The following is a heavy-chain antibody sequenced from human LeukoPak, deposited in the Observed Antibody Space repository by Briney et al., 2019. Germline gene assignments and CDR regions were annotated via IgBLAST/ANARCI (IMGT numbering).Heavy chain of an antibody. CDR2: SRPSGNS. CDR1: GGSNTSYY. V-gene: IGHV4-4*09. Sequence: SETLSLSYTVSGGSNTSYYWSWIRQPPGKGLEWIGYSRPSGNSNYSPSLKSRVTISIDTSRNQFSLKLSSVTAADTAVYYCARKAPKKAWFDPWGQGTLVTVSS. CDR3: ARKAPKKAWFDP. J-gene: IGHJ5*02.